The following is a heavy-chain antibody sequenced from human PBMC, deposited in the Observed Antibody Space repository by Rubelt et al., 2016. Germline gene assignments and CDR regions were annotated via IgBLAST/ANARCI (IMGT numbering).Heavy chain of an antibody. Sequence: VEYGGGLVQPGGSLRLSCAASGFTFSSYSMNWVRQAPGKGLEWVSGISWNSVSIGYADSVTGRFTISRDNAKNSLYLQMNSLRAEDTAVYYCARSLSGGSHCFDYWGQGTLVTVSS. D-gene: IGHD2-15*01. V-gene: IGHV3-9*01. CDR2: ISWNSVSI. CDR3: ARSLSGGSHCFDY. J-gene: IGHJ4*02. CDR1: GFTFSSYS.